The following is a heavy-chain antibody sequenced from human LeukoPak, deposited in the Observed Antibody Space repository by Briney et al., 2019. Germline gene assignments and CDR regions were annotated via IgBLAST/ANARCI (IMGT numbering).Heavy chain of an antibody. CDR2: IIPIFGTA. V-gene: IGHV1-69*01. J-gene: IGHJ4*02. CDR1: GGTFISYA. D-gene: IGHD2-15*01. Sequence: GASVKVSCKASGGTFISYAISWVRQAPGQWLEWMGGIIPIFGTANYAQKFQGRVTITADESTSTAYMELSSLRSEDTAVYYCAAGYCSGGSCYGGDYWGQGTLVTVSS. CDR3: AAGYCSGGSCYGGDY.